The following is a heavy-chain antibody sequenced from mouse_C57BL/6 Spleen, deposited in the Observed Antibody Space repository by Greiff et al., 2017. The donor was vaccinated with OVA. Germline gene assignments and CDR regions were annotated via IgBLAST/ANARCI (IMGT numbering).Heavy chain of an antibody. CDR2: IEPSDSYT. V-gene: IGHV1-50*01. D-gene: IGHD1-3*01. CDR1: GYTFTSYW. J-gene: IGHJ3*01. CDR3: ASGGVYSPWFAY. Sequence: QVQLQQPGAELVKPGASVKLSCKASGYTFTSYWMQWVKQRPGQGLEWIGEIEPSDSYTNYNQKFKGKATLTVDTSSSTAYMQLSSLTSEDSAVYYCASGGVYSPWFAYWGQGTLVTVSA.